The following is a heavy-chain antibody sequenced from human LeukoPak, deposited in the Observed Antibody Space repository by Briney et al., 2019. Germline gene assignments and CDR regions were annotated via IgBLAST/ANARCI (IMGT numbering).Heavy chain of an antibody. CDR1: EYTFTAYY. J-gene: IGHJ5*02. Sequence: GVSVKVSCKASEYTFTAYYVHWVRQAPGQGLEWMGWINPNSGDTNFAQNFQGRVTMTRDTSISTVYMELSRLRSDDTAVYYCARVGQWLVENDWFDPWGQGTLVTVSS. CDR3: ARVGQWLVENDWFDP. D-gene: IGHD6-19*01. CDR2: INPNSGDT. V-gene: IGHV1-2*02.